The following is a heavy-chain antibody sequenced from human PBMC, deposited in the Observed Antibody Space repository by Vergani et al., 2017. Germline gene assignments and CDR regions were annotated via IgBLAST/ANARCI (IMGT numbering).Heavy chain of an antibody. Sequence: QVQLVQSGAEVKKPGSSVKVSCKASGGTFSSYAISWVRQAPGQGLEWMGGVIPIFVTANYAQKFQGRVTITADESTSTAYMELSSLRSEDTAVYYCARGPPHYDIWTGYYLYYFDYWGQGTLVTVSS. CDR3: ARGPPHYDIWTGYYLYYFDY. J-gene: IGHJ4*02. D-gene: IGHD3-9*01. V-gene: IGHV1-69*01. CDR2: VIPIFVTA. CDR1: GGTFSSYA.